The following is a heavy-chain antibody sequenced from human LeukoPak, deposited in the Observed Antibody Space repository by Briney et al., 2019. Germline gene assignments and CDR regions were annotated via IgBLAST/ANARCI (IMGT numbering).Heavy chain of an antibody. D-gene: IGHD3-3*01. CDR2: ISGSGGST. Sequence: HPGGSLRLSCAASGFTFSSYAMSWVRQAPGKGLEWVSAISGSGGSTYYADSVKGRFTISRDNSKNTLYLQMNSLRAEDTAVYYCAKDMATYYDFWSGLGDYYYGMDVWGQGTTVTVSS. V-gene: IGHV3-23*01. CDR1: GFTFSSYA. J-gene: IGHJ6*02. CDR3: AKDMATYYDFWSGLGDYYYGMDV.